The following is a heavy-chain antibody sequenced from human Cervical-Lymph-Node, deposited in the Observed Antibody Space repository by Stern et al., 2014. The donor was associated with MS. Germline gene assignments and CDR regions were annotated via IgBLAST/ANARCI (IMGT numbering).Heavy chain of an antibody. CDR3: AREHHGGNFAA. J-gene: IGHJ5*02. D-gene: IGHD4-23*01. Sequence: QVQLVQSGAEVKKPGSSVKVSCKASGATFSTNGISWVRQGPGQGLEWMGAIVPIFEKSNYAQKFRGRVSITADESTNTAYMELTSLTSEDTGVYYCAREHHGGNFAAWGQGTLVTVSS. CDR1: GATFSTNG. V-gene: IGHV1-69*01. CDR2: IVPIFEKS.